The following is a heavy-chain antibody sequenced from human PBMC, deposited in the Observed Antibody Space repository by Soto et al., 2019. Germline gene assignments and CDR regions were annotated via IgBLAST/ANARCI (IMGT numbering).Heavy chain of an antibody. J-gene: IGHJ4*02. Sequence: GGSLRLSCAASGFTFSSYGMHWVRQAPGKGLEWVAVIWYDGSNKYYADSVKGRFTISRDNSKNTLYLQMNSLRAEDTAVYYCARGMDFAIYSGSDLDYWGQGTLVTVSS. CDR3: ARGMDFAIYSGSDLDY. D-gene: IGHD5-12*01. V-gene: IGHV3-33*01. CDR1: GFTFSSYG. CDR2: IWYDGSNK.